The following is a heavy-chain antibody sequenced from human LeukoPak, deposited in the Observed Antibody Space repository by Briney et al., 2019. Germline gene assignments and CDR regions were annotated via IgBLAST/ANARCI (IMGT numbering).Heavy chain of an antibody. CDR2: IYTSGST. V-gene: IGHV4-61*02. D-gene: IGHD3-22*01. J-gene: IGHJ3*02. CDR3: ARDLGFYYDSSGYYHHDAFDI. Sequence: SQTLSLTCTVSGGSISSGSYCWSWIRQPAGKGLEWIGGIYTSGSTNYDPSLKSRVTISADTSRNQFSLKLSSVTAADTAVYYCARDLGFYYDSSGYYHHDAFDIWGQGTMVTVSS. CDR1: GGSISSGSYC.